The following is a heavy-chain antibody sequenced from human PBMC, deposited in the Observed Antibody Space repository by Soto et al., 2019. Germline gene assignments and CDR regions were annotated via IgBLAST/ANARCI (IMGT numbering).Heavy chain of an antibody. CDR3: AKGGRHWLVTSDFNY. J-gene: IGHJ4*02. CDR2: VSHDGRNT. CDR1: GFTFSDYA. V-gene: IGHV3-30*18. D-gene: IGHD6-19*01. Sequence: VQLVESGGGVVQPGRSLRLSCAASGFTFSDYAMHWVRQAPGKGLEWVAVVSHDGRNTHYADSVKGRFTISRDSSKNTVSLEMTSRRAEDTAAYYCAKGGRHWLVTSDFNYWGQGALVTVSS.